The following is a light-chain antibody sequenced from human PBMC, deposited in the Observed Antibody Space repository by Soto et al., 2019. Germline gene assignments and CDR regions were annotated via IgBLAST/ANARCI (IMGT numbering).Light chain of an antibody. CDR1: SSDVGGYNY. J-gene: IGLJ1*01. CDR3: SSYTGSNIRYV. CDR2: DVS. Sequence: QSVLTQPASVSGSPGQSITISCTGTSSDVGGYNYVSWYQQHPGKAPKLMIYDVSNRPSGVSNRFSGSKSGNTASLTISGLQAEDEADYYCSSYTGSNIRYVFGTGTKVTVL. V-gene: IGLV2-14*01.